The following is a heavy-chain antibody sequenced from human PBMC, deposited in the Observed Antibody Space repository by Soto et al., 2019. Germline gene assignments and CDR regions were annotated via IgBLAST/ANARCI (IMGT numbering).Heavy chain of an antibody. CDR3: AKDGGGSGAFDI. V-gene: IGHV3-48*01. J-gene: IGHJ3*02. CDR1: GFSFSIYS. D-gene: IGHD3-16*01. Sequence: EGQLVEFGGGLVKPGGSLRLSCAASGFSFSIYSYNWVRQAPGKGLEWLSYISPAGSSIYYADSVKGRFTISRDSARDSVYLQMNSLRAEDTAVYYCAKDGGGSGAFDIWGQGTMVTVSS. CDR2: ISPAGSSI.